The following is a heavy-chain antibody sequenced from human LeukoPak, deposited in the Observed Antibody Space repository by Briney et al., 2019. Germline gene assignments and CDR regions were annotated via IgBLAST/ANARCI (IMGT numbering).Heavy chain of an antibody. J-gene: IGHJ5*02. CDR2: IIPILGIA. CDR3: ARGAHSSSWYDNWFDP. D-gene: IGHD6-13*01. V-gene: IGHV1-69*04. Sequence: ASVKVSCKASGGTFSSYAISWVRQAPGQGLEWMGRIIPILGIANYAQKFQGRVTITADKSTSTAYMELSSLRSEDTAVYYCARGAHSSSWYDNWFDPWAREPWSPSPQ. CDR1: GGTFSSYA.